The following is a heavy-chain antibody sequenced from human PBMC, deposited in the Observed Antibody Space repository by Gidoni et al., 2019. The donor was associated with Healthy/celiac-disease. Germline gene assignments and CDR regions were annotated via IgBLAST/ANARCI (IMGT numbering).Heavy chain of an antibody. CDR3: ARVGAAGGFDY. V-gene: IGHV3-53*01. CDR2: IYSGGST. CDR1: GVTVSSNY. D-gene: IGHD6-25*01. J-gene: IGHJ4*02. Sequence: EVQQIESGGGLNQPGGSLRLACSAPGVTVSSNYMSGVRQAPGKGLEWVSVIYSGGSTYYAASVKGRFTISRDNSKNTLYLQMNSLRAEDTAVYYCARVGAAGGFDYWGQGTLVTVSS.